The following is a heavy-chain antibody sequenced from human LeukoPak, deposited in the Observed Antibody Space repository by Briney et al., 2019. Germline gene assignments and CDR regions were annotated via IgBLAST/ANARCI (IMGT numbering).Heavy chain of an antibody. CDR2: ISSSSSYI. Sequence: GGSLRLSCAASGFTFSSYSMNWDRQAPGKGLEWVSSISSSSSYIYYADSVKGRFTISRDNAKNSLYLQMNSLRAEDTAVYYCARPAVRDGYNYGAFDIWGQGTMVTVSS. CDR1: GFTFSSYS. CDR3: ARPAVRDGYNYGAFDI. V-gene: IGHV3-21*01. J-gene: IGHJ3*02. D-gene: IGHD5-24*01.